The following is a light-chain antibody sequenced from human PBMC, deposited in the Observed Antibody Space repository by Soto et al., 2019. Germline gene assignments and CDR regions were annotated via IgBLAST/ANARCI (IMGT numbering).Light chain of an antibody. J-gene: IGLJ1*01. CDR1: SSNIGAGYD. V-gene: IGLV1-40*01. Sequence: QSVLTQPPSVSGAPGQRVTISCTGSSSNIGAGYDVHWYQQLPGTAPKLLIYGNSNRPSGVPDRFSGSKSGTSASLAITGIEAEDEADYYCQSDDSSMSGSVFGTGTKHTVL. CDR3: QSDDSSMSGSV. CDR2: GNS.